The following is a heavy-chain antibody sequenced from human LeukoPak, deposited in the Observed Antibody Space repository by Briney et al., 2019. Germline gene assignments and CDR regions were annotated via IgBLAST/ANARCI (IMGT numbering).Heavy chain of an antibody. CDR2: IYPGDSDT. D-gene: IGHD5-18*01. CDR3: ATSGYSYGSPMDV. CDR1: GXXXXXYW. V-gene: IGHV5-51*01. J-gene: IGHJ6*02. Sequence: SGXXXXXYWIGWVRQMPGKGLEWMGIIYPGDSDTRYSPSFQGQVTFSADKSISTAYLQWSSLKASDTAMYYCATSGYSYGSPMDVWGQGTTVTVSS.